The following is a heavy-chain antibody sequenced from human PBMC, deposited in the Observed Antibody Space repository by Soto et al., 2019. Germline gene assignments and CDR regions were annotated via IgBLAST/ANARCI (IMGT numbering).Heavy chain of an antibody. CDR2: IIPIFGTA. D-gene: IGHD5-12*01. Sequence: GASVKVSCKASGGTFSSYAISWVRQAPGQGLEWMGGIIPIFGTANYAQKFQGRVTITADESTSTAYMELSSLRSEDTAVYYCARGHRRDGYNLLFYYWGQGTLVTVSS. CDR1: GGTFSSYA. CDR3: ARGHRRDGYNLLFYY. J-gene: IGHJ4*02. V-gene: IGHV1-69*13.